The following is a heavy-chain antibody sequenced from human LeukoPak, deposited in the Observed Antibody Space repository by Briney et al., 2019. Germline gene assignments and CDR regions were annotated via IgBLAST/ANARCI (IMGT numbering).Heavy chain of an antibody. CDR3: ATSIVGLPYDEHFQH. CDR1: GFTLSDYY. V-gene: IGHV3-11*01. Sequence: GGSLRLSCAASGFTLSDYYLTWIRQAPGRGLEWVSYITSRGSTIYHADSVKGRFTISRDNAKNSLYLQMNSLRAEDTAVYYCATSIVGLPYDEHFQHWGQGTLVTVSS. CDR2: ITSRGSTI. D-gene: IGHD1-26*01. J-gene: IGHJ1*01.